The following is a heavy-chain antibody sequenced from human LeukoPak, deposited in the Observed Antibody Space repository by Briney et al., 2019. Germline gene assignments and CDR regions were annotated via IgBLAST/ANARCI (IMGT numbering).Heavy chain of an antibody. V-gene: IGHV3-48*04. CDR3: ARGDSYEFY. CDR2: ISSSSSTI. CDR1: GFTFSSYS. J-gene: IGHJ4*02. D-gene: IGHD5-18*01. Sequence: GGSLRLSCAASGFTFSSYSMNWVRQDPGEGLEWVSYISSSSSTIYYADSVKGRFTISRDNAKNSLYLQMNSLRAEDTAVYYCARGDSYEFYWGQGTLVTVSS.